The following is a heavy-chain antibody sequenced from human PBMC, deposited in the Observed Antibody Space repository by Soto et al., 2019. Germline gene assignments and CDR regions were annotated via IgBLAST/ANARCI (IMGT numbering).Heavy chain of an antibody. CDR3: ATLPNYDILTGFYPC. D-gene: IGHD3-9*01. Sequence: EVQLVESGGGLVQPGGSLRLSCAASGFTVNSNYMSWVRQAPGKGLEWVSVIYSDGSTYYSDSVKGRFIISSDNSNTTLYFQMNSLSAEDTAVYYFATLPNYDILTGFYPCWGQGTLVTVSS. V-gene: IGHV3-66*01. J-gene: IGHJ4*02. CDR2: IYSDGST. CDR1: GFTVNSNY.